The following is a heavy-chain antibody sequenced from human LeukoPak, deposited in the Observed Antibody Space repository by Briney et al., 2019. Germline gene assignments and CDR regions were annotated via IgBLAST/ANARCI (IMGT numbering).Heavy chain of an antibody. CDR2: IYHSGST. V-gene: IGHV4-38-2*01. CDR3: ASCLYYYYYMDV. J-gene: IGHJ6*03. CDR1: GYSISSGYY. Sequence: SETLSLTCAVSGYSISSGYYWGWIRRPPGKGLEWIGSIYHSGSTYYNPSLRSRVTISVDTSKNQFSLKLSSVTAADTAVYYCASCLYYYYYMDVWGKGTTVTVSS.